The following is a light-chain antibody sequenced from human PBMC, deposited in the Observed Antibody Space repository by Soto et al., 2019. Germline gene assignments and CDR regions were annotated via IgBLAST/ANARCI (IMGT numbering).Light chain of an antibody. CDR1: QNVYNN. CDR3: QQCRNWPLT. V-gene: IGKV3-15*01. Sequence: EIVMTQSPATLSVSPGEGATLSCKASQNVYNNLAWYQQRPGQPPRLLIYDASTRATGISARFSGSGYGTEFTLTISSLQSEDFPVYFCQQCRNWPLTFGGWTKMEIK. J-gene: IGKJ4*01. CDR2: DAS.